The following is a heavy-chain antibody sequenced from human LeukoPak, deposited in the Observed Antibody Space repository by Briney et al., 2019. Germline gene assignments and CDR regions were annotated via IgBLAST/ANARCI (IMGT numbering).Heavy chain of an antibody. V-gene: IGHV1-2*02. CDR1: GHTFNAYY. CDR2: INPNGGGT. CDR3: ARDPSCTTTTCYGGNNWFDP. D-gene: IGHD2-2*01. Sequence: GASVKVSCKASGHTFNAYYIYWVRQAPGQGLEWMGWINPNGGGTNYAQNFQGRVTMTRDTSISTAYMELTRLTSDDTALYYCARDPSCTTTTCYGGNNWFDPWGQGTLVTVSS. J-gene: IGHJ5*02.